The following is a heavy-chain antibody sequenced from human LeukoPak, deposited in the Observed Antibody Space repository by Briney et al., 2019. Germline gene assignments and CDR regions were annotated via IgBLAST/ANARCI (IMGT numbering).Heavy chain of an antibody. CDR2: INYSGRT. J-gene: IGHJ5*02. D-gene: IGHD3-22*01. CDR3: ARRKDSSRWNGRDNWFDP. V-gene: IGHV4-59*08. CDR1: GDSIRNYY. Sequence: SETLSLTCTVSGDSIRNYYWNWIRQPPGKGLEWIGYINYSGRTLYNPSLESRVTISRDTSKTQFSLKLSSVTAADTAVYYCARRKDSSRWNGRDNWFDPWGQGTLVTVSS.